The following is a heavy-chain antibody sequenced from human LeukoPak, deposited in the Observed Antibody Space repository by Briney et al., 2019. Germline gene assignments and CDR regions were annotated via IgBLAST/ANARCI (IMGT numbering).Heavy chain of an antibody. CDR1: GFTFSGSA. Sequence: GGSLRLSCAASGFTFSGSAIHWVRQASGKGLEWVGHIRSKANDYATAYAASVKGRLTISRDDSKNTAYLQMNSLKTEDTAVYYCTSDRLGELSGYWGQGTLVTVSS. CDR3: TSDRLGELSGY. D-gene: IGHD3-16*02. CDR2: IRSKANDYAT. J-gene: IGHJ4*02. V-gene: IGHV3-73*01.